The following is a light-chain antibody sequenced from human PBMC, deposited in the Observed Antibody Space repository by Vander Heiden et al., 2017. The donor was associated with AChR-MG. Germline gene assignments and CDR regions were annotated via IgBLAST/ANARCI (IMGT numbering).Light chain of an antibody. V-gene: IGLV2-14*01. CDR2: DVS. CDR1: RSDVGGYNY. CDR3: SSYAGNTPGV. J-gene: IGLJ3*02. Sequence: QSALTQPASVSGSPGQSITISCTGTRSDVGGYNYVSWYQQHPGKAPKLMIYDVSNRPSGVSNRFSGSKSGNTASLTISGLQAEDEADYFCSSYAGNTPGVFGGGTKLTVL.